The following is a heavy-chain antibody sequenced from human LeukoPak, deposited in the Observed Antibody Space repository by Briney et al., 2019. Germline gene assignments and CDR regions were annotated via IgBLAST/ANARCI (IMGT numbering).Heavy chain of an antibody. CDR3: AGGRITFV. CDR1: GYTFTTYD. J-gene: IGHJ3*01. V-gene: IGHV1-8*01. D-gene: IGHD2/OR15-2a*01. CDR2: MNPNGVNT. Sequence: ASVKVSCKASGYTFTTYDISWVRQAPGQGLEWMGWMNPNGVNTSNAQKFQGRITMTMNASITTAYMELSSLRSEDTAVYYCAGGRITFVWGQGTLVTVSS.